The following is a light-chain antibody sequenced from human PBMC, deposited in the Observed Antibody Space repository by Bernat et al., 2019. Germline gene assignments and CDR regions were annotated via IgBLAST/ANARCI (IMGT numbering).Light chain of an antibody. V-gene: IGKV1-33*01. CDR3: QRYGDLPFT. Sequence: DIQMTQSPSSLSASVGDRVTITCQASQDIGNYLSWYQQKPGKAPKLLIYGALNLETGVPSRFSGSGSGTHFTLTISSLQPEDIASYFCQRYGDLPFTFGPGTKVDLK. CDR2: GAL. CDR1: QDIGNY. J-gene: IGKJ3*01.